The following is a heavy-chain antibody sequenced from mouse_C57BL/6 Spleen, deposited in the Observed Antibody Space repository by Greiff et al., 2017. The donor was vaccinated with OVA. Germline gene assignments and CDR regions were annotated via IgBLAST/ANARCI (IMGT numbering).Heavy chain of an antibody. CDR1: GYTFTSYW. J-gene: IGHJ2*02. Sequence: QVQLQQPGAELVKPGASVKMSCKASGYTFTSYWITWVKQRPGQGLEWIGDIYPGSGSTNYNEKFKSKATLTVDKSSSTAYMQLSSLPSEDSAVSVCARANYGSCYLDYWGQGTSLTVSS. V-gene: IGHV1-55*01. CDR3: ARANYGSCYLDY. D-gene: IGHD1-1*01. CDR2: IYPGSGST.